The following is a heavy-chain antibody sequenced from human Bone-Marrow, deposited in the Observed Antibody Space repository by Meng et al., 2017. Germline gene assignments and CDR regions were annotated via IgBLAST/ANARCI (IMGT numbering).Heavy chain of an antibody. V-gene: IGHV7-4-1*02. J-gene: IGHJ4*02. Sequence: ASVKVSCKASGGTFSSYAISWVRQAPGQGLEGMGWIDTNTGNPTYAQGFTGRFVFSLDTPVSTAYLQISSLKADDTAVYYCTRDGYSDCSSTSCFDYWGQGTLVTVSS. CDR1: GGTFSSYA. D-gene: IGHD2-2*01. CDR2: IDTNTGNP. CDR3: TRDGYSDCSSTSCFDY.